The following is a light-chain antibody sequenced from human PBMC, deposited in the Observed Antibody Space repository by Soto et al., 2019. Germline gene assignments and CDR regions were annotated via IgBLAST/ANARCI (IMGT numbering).Light chain of an antibody. CDR1: SSNIGSNT. CDR2: SNN. CDR3: AAWDDSLVV. Sequence: QSVLTQPPSASGTPGQRVTISCSGSSSNIGSNTVNWYQQLPGTAPKLLIYSNNQRPSGVPDRFPGSKSGTSASLAISGLQSEDEADYYCAAWDDSLVVFGGGTKLTVL. V-gene: IGLV1-44*01. J-gene: IGLJ2*01.